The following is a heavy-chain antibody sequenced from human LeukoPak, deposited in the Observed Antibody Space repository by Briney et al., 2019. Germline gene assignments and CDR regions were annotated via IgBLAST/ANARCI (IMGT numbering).Heavy chain of an antibody. D-gene: IGHD3-10*01. CDR2: ISYDGKVT. CDR1: GLTFSNFG. Sequence: PRGSLRLSCAASGLTFSNFGMPWVRQAPGKVLEWVAVISYDGKVTFYADAVKGRFTISRDNSKNTLYLHLTSLRGGDTALYYCAKERDYRVSTSCDYWGQGPQVTVSS. V-gene: IGHV3-30*18. CDR3: AKERDYRVSTSCDY. J-gene: IGHJ4*02.